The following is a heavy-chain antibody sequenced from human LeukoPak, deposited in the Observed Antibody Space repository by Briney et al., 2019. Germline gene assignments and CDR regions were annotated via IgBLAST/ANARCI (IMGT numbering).Heavy chain of an antibody. CDR2: ISGSGGRT. Sequence: GGSLRLSCAASGFTFSNYGMSWVRQAPGKGLEWVSAISGSGGRTYHADSVKGRFTISRDNSKNTLYLQMNSLRAEDTAVYYYAKDLRFGGNRGYFDYWGQGTPVTVSS. D-gene: IGHD3-10*01. CDR3: AKDLRFGGNRGYFDY. V-gene: IGHV3-23*01. J-gene: IGHJ4*02. CDR1: GFTFSNYG.